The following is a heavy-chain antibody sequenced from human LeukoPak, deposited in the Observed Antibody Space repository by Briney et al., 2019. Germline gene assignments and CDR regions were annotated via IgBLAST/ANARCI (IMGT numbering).Heavy chain of an antibody. D-gene: IGHD3-10*01. J-gene: IGHJ4*02. CDR2: ISYDGSNK. CDR1: GFTVSSIY. CDR3: AKGRNGYYYGSGKSYFDY. Sequence: PGGSLRLSCAASGFTVSSIYMSWARQAPGKGLEWVAVISYDGSNKYYADSVKGRFTISRDNSKNTLYLQMNSLRAEDTAVYYCAKGRNGYYYGSGKSYFDYWGQGTLVTVSS. V-gene: IGHV3-30*18.